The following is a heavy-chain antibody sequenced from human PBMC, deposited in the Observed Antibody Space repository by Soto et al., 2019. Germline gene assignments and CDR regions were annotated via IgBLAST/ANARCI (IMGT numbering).Heavy chain of an antibody. J-gene: IGHJ4*02. Sequence: PGGSLRLSCAASGFTYSSYSMSWVRQAPGKGLEWVSAISGSGGSTYYADSVKGRFTISRDNSKNTLYLQMNSLRAEDTAVYYCAKDFLFGFDYWGQGTLVTVSS. CDR1: GFTYSSYS. V-gene: IGHV3-23*01. CDR3: AKDFLFGFDY. CDR2: ISGSGGST. D-gene: IGHD2-21*01.